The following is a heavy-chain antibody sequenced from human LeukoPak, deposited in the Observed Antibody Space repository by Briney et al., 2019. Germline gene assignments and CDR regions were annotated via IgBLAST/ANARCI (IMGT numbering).Heavy chain of an antibody. D-gene: IGHD1-1*01. CDR2: IDYRGST. CDR1: GGSITSYY. V-gene: IGHV4-59*01. Sequence: SETLSLTCTVSGGSITSYYWSWIRQPPGKGLEWLGCIDYRGSTQYNPSLKSRVTISVDTSKQQFSLKLSSVTAADTAVYYCARDLELERNRWNYFESWGQGTLVTVAS. CDR3: ARDLELERNRWNYFES. J-gene: IGHJ4*02.